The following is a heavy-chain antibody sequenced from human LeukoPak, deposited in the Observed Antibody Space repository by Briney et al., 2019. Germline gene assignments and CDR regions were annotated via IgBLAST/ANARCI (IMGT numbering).Heavy chain of an antibody. J-gene: IGHJ4*02. Sequence: ASVKVSCKVSGYTLTELSMHWVRQAPGKGLEWMGGFDPEDGETIYAQKFQGRVTMTEDTSTDTAYMELSSLRAEDTAVYYCARLPRFLEWLYFDYWGQGTLVTVSS. CDR1: GYTLTELS. CDR2: FDPEDGET. V-gene: IGHV1-24*01. CDR3: ARLPRFLEWLYFDY. D-gene: IGHD3-3*01.